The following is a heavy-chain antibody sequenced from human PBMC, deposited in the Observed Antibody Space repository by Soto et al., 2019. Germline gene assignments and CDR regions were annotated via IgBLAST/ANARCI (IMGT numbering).Heavy chain of an antibody. CDR1: GGSISSSSYY. V-gene: IGHV4-39*01. CDR2: IYYSGST. CDR3: ARLSPYTDFDP. J-gene: IGHJ5*02. D-gene: IGHD4-4*01. Sequence: QLQLQESGPGLVKPSETLSLTCTVSGGSISSSSYYWGWIRQPPGKGLEWIGSIYYSGSTYYNPSLKRRVTISVDTSKNQFSLKLSSVTAADTAVYYCARLSPYTDFDPWGQGTLVTVSS.